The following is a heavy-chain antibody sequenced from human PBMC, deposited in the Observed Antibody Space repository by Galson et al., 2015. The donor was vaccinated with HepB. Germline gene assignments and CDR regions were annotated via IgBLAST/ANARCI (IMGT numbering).Heavy chain of an antibody. CDR1: GYRLTNYW. CDR3: ARRGESTLTTWESHMDV. J-gene: IGHJ6*03. CDR2: IDPGDSET. Sequence: QSGAEVKEPGESLRISCQGSGYRLTNYWISWVRQMPGKGLEWMGIIDPGDSETRYSPSFQDQVTISADKSISTAYLQWSSLKASDTAMYYCARRGESTLTTWESHMDVWGKGTTVTVSS. D-gene: IGHD4-17*01. V-gene: IGHV5-51*01.